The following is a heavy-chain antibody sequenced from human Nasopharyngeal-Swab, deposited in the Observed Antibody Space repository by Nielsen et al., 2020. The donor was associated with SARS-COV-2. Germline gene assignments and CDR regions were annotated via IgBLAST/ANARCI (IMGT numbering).Heavy chain of an antibody. D-gene: IGHD2-15*01. CDR1: GYTFTSYD. CDR3: ARDIVVVVAATPYYYYGMDV. J-gene: IGHJ6*02. Sequence: ASVKVSCKASGYTFTSYDINWVRQATGQGLEWMGWMNSNSGNTGYAQKFQGRVTMTRNTSISTAYMELSSLRSEDTAVYYCARDIVVVVAATPYYYYGMDVWGQGTTVTVSS. CDR2: MNSNSGNT. V-gene: IGHV1-8*01.